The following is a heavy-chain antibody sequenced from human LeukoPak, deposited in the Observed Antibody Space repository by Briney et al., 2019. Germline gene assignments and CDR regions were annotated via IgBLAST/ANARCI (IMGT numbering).Heavy chain of an antibody. D-gene: IGHD5-12*01. Sequence: GGSLRLSCAASGFTFSSYSMNWVRQAPGKGLEWVSLISWDGGITYYADSVRGRFTISRDNSKNSLSLEMNSLRTEDTALYYCAKDSNTGGYSFGSWGQGTLVTVTS. J-gene: IGHJ4*02. CDR1: GFTFSSYS. V-gene: IGHV3-43*01. CDR3: AKDSNTGGYSFGS. CDR2: ISWDGGIT.